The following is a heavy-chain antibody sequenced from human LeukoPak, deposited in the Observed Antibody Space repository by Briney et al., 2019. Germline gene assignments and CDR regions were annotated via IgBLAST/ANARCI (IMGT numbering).Heavy chain of an antibody. D-gene: IGHD3-10*01. J-gene: IGHJ5*02. Sequence: PSETLSLTCTVSGGSISSYYWSWIWQPAGKGLEWIGRIYTSGSTNYNPSLKSRVTMSVDTSKNQFSLKLSSVTAADTAVYYCARVWRFGELTWFDPWGQGTLVTVSS. CDR2: IYTSGST. CDR1: GGSISSYY. V-gene: IGHV4-4*07. CDR3: ARVWRFGELTWFDP.